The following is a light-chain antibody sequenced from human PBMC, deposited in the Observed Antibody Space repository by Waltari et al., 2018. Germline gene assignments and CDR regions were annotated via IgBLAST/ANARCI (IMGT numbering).Light chain of an antibody. CDR3: SSYAGGSLFV. CDR1: NSDIGAYNY. V-gene: IGLV2-11*01. CDR2: DVN. Sequence: SALTQPRSVSGSPGQSVTISCTGSNSDIGAYNYVSWYQQHPGRAPKLMIDDVNKRPSGVPRRISGSKSGHTASLTISGLQAEDETDYYCSSYAGGSLFVFGDGTKVTVL. J-gene: IGLJ1*01.